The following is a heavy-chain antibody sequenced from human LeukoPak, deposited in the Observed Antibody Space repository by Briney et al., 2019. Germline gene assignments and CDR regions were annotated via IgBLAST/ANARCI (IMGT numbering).Heavy chain of an antibody. CDR1: VYTFTDNN. CDR2: IRPNNGDT. CDR3: ARAYNSAYGGQFFDS. V-gene: IGHV1-2*02. D-gene: IGHD5-18*01. J-gene: IGHJ4*02. Sequence: ASVNVSCKSSVYTFTDNNVHWVRQAPGQGLECMGWIRPNNGDTNYAQNFRGRVTMTRDTSSSTANMELSGLRSDDTAIYYCARAYNSAYGGQFFDSWGQGTLVAVSS.